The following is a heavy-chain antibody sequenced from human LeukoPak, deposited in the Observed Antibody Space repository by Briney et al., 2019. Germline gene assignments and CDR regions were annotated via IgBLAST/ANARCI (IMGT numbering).Heavy chain of an antibody. V-gene: IGHV4-34*01. Sequence: PSETLSLTCAVYGGSFSGYYWSWIRQPPGKGLEWIGEINHSGSTNYNPSLKSRVTISVDTSKNQFSLKLSSVTAADTAVYYCARGGWDPFDYRGQGTLVTVSS. D-gene: IGHD6-19*01. J-gene: IGHJ4*02. CDR1: GGSFSGYY. CDR2: INHSGST. CDR3: ARGGWDPFDY.